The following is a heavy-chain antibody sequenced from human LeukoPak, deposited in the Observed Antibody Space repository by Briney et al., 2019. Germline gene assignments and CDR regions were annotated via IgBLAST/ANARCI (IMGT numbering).Heavy chain of an antibody. Sequence: GGSLRLSCAASGFTFSSYAMHWVRQAPGKGLEWVAVISYDGSNKYYADSVKGRFTISRDNSKNTLYLQMNSLRADDTAVYHCARDLGSWDYKTCYFDAWGQGTLVTVSS. V-gene: IGHV3-30-3*01. J-gene: IGHJ5*02. CDR2: ISYDGSNK. CDR3: ARDLGSWDYKTCYFDA. D-gene: IGHD1-26*01. CDR1: GFTFSSYA.